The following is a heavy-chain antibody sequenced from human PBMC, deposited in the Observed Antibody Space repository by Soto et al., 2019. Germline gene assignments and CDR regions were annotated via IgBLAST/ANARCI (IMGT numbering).Heavy chain of an antibody. D-gene: IGHD7-27*01. CDR3: VRGAGEHQKSDGYYYGLDV. J-gene: IGHJ6*02. CDR2: TRNKANSYTT. V-gene: IGHV3-72*01. CDR1: GFTLSDHY. Sequence: EVQLVESGGGLVQPGGSLRLSCAASGFTLSDHYMDWVRQAPGKGLEWVGRTRNKANSYTTVYAASVKGRFTISRDDSEHSLCLQMNSLTTDDTAVYYCVRGAGEHQKSDGYYYGLDVWGLGPTVTVSS.